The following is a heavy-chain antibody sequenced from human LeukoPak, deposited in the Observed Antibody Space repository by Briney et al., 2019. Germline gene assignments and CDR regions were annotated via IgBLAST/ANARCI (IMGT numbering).Heavy chain of an antibody. CDR1: GFSISNYW. Sequence: GGSLRLSCAASGFSISNYWMTWVRQAPGKGLEWVANIKPDGSEEYYLDSVKGRFTISRDNAKNPLYLQLNSLRAEDAAVYYCARVWSAFDYWGQGTLVTVSS. V-gene: IGHV3-7*01. CDR2: IKPDGSEE. D-gene: IGHD3-3*01. CDR3: ARVWSAFDY. J-gene: IGHJ4*02.